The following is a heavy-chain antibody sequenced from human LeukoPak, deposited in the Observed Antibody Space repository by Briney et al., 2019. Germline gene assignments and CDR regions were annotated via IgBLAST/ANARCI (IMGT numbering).Heavy chain of an antibody. J-gene: IGHJ4*02. CDR2: IYSGGTT. V-gene: IGHV3-53*04. Sequence: GGSLRLSCAASGFTVSTNCMTWVRQAPGKGLEWVSTIYSGGTTYYADSVMGRFTISRHNSRNTLYLQMNSLRAEDTAVYYCARVDTVMAYYFDLWGQGTLVTVST. CDR1: GFTVSTNC. CDR3: ARVDTVMAYYFDL. D-gene: IGHD5-18*01.